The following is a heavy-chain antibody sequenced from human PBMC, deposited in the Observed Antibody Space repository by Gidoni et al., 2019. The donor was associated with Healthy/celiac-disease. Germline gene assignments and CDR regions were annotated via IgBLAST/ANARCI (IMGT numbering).Heavy chain of an antibody. CDR3: ARDLYSSSWYISRNWFDP. J-gene: IGHJ5*02. CDR2: ISSSSSYI. V-gene: IGHV3-21*01. CDR1: GFTFSSYS. Sequence: EVQLVESGGGLVKPGGSLRLSCAASGFTFSSYSMNWVRQAPGKGLEWVSSISSSSSYIYYADSVEGRFTISRDNAKNSLYLQMNSLRAEDTAVYYCARDLYSSSWYISRNWFDPWGQGTLVTVSS. D-gene: IGHD6-13*01.